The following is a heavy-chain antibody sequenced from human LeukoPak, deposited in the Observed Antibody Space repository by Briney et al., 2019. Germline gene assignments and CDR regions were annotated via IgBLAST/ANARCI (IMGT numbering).Heavy chain of an antibody. CDR2: IKSKTDGGTT. D-gene: IGHD3-22*01. CDR1: GFTFSNAW. J-gene: IGHJ4*02. V-gene: IGHV3-15*01. CDR3: TTVEGDSSGYYFDY. Sequence: GGSLRLSCAASGFTFSNAWMSCVRQAPGKGLEWVGRIKSKTDGGTTDYAAPVKGRFTISRDDSKNTLYLQMNSLKTEDTAVYYCTTVEGDSSGYYFDYWGQGTLVTVSS.